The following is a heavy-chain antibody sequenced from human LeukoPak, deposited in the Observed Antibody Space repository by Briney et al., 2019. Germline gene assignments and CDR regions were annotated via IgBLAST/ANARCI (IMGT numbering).Heavy chain of an antibody. V-gene: IGHV4-31*03. CDR3: ARSHYDSSGSSSPQFDY. CDR2: IYYSGST. D-gene: IGHD3-22*01. J-gene: IGHJ4*02. CDR1: GGPISSGGYY. Sequence: SETLSLTCTVSGGPISSGGYYWSWIRQHPGKGLEWIGYIYYSGSTYYNPSLKSRVTISVDTSKNQFSLKLSSVTAADTAVYYCARSHYDSSGSSSPQFDYWGQGTLVTVSS.